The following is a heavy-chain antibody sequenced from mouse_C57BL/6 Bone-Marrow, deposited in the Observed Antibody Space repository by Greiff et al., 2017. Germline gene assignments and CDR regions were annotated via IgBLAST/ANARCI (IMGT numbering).Heavy chain of an antibody. CDR3: ARGGYDSNYFDY. Sequence: VQLQESGAELVKPGASVKISCKASGYAFSSYWMNWVKQRPGKGLEWIGQIYPGDGDTNYNGKFKGKATLTADKSSSTAYMQLSSLTSEDSAVYFCARGGYDSNYFDYWGQGTTLTVSS. D-gene: IGHD2-3*01. CDR2: IYPGDGDT. CDR1: GYAFSSYW. J-gene: IGHJ2*01. V-gene: IGHV1-80*01.